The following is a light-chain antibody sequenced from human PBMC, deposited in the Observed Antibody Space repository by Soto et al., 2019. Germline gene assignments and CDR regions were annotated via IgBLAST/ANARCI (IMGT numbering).Light chain of an antibody. CDR1: SSDVGGYNY. Sequence: QSVLTQPRSVSGSPGQSVTISCTGTSSDVGGYNYVSWYQQHPDKAPKLMISDVSKRPSGVPDRFSGSKSGNTASLTISGLQAEDESDYHRRSYSALYTYVFGTGTKV. CDR3: RSYSALYTYV. V-gene: IGLV2-11*01. J-gene: IGLJ1*01. CDR2: DVS.